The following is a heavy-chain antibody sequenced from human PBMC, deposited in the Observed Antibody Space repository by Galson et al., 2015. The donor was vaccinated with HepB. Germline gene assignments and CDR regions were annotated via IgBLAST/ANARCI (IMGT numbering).Heavy chain of an antibody. CDR3: AREDYTNPSGFDP. Sequence: SLRLSCAASGFTVSTHWMNWVRQAPGKGLEWAANMNHDGSVKYYVDSVKGRFTISRDNAKNSLYLQMNSLRVEDTAVYYWAREDYTNPSGFDPWGQGTLVTVSS. CDR1: GFTVSTHW. CDR2: MNHDGSVK. J-gene: IGHJ5*02. D-gene: IGHD4-11*01. V-gene: IGHV3-7*01.